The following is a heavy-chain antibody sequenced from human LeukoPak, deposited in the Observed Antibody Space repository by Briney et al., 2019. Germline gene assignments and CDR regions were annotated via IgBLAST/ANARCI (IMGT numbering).Heavy chain of an antibody. D-gene: IGHD3-10*01. CDR2: INAGNGNT. J-gene: IGHJ5*02. CDR3: ARGREFGYWFDP. Sequence: ASVKVSCKASGGTFSSYAMHWVRQAPGQRLEWMGWINAGNGNTKYSQEFQGRVTITRDTSASTAYMELSSLRSEDMAVYYCARGREFGYWFDPWGQGTLVTVSS. V-gene: IGHV1-3*03. CDR1: GGTFSSYA.